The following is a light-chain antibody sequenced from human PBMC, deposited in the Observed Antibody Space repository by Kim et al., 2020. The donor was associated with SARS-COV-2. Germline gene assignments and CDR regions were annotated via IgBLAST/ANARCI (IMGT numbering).Light chain of an antibody. V-gene: IGKV3-11*01. Sequence: SPGEQATLSCMASPCGTIHFVRYHQTPEQATRLLSSDAFNWAPGIPARFSGSGSGTGFTLTISSLAPENSAVYYCQQRQHWPPHTFGGGTKVDIK. CDR1: PCGTIH. CDR3: QQRQHWPPHT. CDR2: DAF. J-gene: IGKJ4*01.